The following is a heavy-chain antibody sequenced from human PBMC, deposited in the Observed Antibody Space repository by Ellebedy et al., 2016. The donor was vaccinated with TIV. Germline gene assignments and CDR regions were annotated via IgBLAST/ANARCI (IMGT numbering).Heavy chain of an antibody. CDR2: IRSDSYI. J-gene: IGHJ4*02. CDR3: AGHGDRAMTH. CDR1: GFTFSDYS. D-gene: IGHD5-18*01. Sequence: GESLKISCAASGFTFSDYSMNWVRQAPGKGLEWVSNIRSDSYIYYTGSVKGRFTISRDNAKNSLYLQMNSLRAEDTAVYYCAGHGDRAMTHWGQGTLVTVSS. V-gene: IGHV3-21*04.